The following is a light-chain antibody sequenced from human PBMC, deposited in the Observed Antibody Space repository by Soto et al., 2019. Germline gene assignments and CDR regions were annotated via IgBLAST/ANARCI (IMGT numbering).Light chain of an antibody. CDR1: QGISSY. CDR3: QQVNSYPLT. V-gene: IGKV1-9*01. J-gene: IGKJ4*01. Sequence: DLQLTQSPSFLSASVGDRVTITCRASQGISSYLAWYQQKPGKAPKLLIYAASILESGVPSRFSGSGSGTEFTLTISSLQPEDFATYYCQQVNSYPLTFGGGTKVEIK. CDR2: AAS.